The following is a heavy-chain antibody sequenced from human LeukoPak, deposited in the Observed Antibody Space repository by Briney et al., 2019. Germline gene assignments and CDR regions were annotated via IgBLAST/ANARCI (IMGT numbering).Heavy chain of an antibody. CDR3: ATRSTGVAATFDS. J-gene: IGHJ4*02. V-gene: IGHV4-59*01. D-gene: IGHD2-15*01. CDR2: ISYSGNT. CDR1: GASISSYY. Sequence: SETLSLTCTVSGASISSYYWSWIRQPPGKGLEWIGYISYSGNTNYNPSLKSRVTISVDTSKNQFSLKLRSVTAADSAVYYCATRSTGVAATFDSWGQGALVTVCS.